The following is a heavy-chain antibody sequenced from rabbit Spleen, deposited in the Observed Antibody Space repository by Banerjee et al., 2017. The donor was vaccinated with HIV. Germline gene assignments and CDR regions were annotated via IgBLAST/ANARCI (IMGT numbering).Heavy chain of an antibody. V-gene: IGHV1S40*01. CDR2: IYTTNSDT. D-gene: IGHD6-1*01. Sequence: QSLEESGGDLVQPEGSLTLTCTASGFIFSSYYYMCWVRQAPGKGLEWIACIYTTNSDTYYASWAIGRFTVSKTSSTTVTLQMTTLTAADTATYFCARAGGAGYGYAFHLWGPGTLVTVS. CDR1: GFIFSSYYY. J-gene: IGHJ4*01. CDR3: ARAGGAGYGYAFHL.